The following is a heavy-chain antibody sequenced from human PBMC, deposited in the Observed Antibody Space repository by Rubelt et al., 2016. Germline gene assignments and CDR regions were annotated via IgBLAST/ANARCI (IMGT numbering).Heavy chain of an antibody. CDR1: GGSISSDYY. V-gene: IGHV4-59*08. CDR3: ARHQSCGGGVCSTGRWFDP. D-gene: IGHD2-8*02. Sequence: QVQLQESGPGLVKPSETLSLTCTVSGGSISSDYYWSWIRQPPGKGLEWIAYIYYSGSTNYNPSLKSRVTIPVDTSKNQFTRKLGSGTAADTAVYYWARHQSCGGGVCSTGRWFDPWGQGTLVTVSS. J-gene: IGHJ5*02. CDR2: IYYSGST.